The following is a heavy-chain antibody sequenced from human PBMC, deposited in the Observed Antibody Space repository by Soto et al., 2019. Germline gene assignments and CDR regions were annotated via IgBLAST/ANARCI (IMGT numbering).Heavy chain of an antibody. D-gene: IGHD4-17*01. J-gene: IGHJ1*01. Sequence: GGSLRLSCAASGFTFSSYSMNWVRQAPGKGLEWVSSISSSSSYIYYADSVKGRFTISRDNAKNSLYLQMNSLRAEDTAVYYCACECAYGEYAANNLQHWGRRTPVPVSA. V-gene: IGHV3-21*01. CDR3: ACECAYGEYAANNLQH. CDR2: ISSSSSYI. CDR1: GFTFSSYS.